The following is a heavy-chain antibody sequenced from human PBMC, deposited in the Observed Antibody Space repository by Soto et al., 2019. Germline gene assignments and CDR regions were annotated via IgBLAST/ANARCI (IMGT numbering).Heavy chain of an antibody. D-gene: IGHD2-2*01. J-gene: IGHJ6*03. CDR1: GYTFTSYD. V-gene: IGHV1-8*01. CDR2: MNPNSGNT. Sequence: ASVKVSCKASGYTFTSYDINWVRQATGQGLEWMGWMNPNSGNTGYAQKFQGRVTMTRNTSISTAYMELSSLRSEDTAVYYCARGPAVHYYYYSYMDAGGKGPPVPV. CDR3: ARGPAVHYYYYSYMDA.